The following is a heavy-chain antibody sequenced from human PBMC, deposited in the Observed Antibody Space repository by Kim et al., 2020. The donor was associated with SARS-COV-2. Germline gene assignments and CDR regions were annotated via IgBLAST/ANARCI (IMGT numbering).Heavy chain of an antibody. J-gene: IGHJ6*02. CDR3: ARDSERYGMDV. CDR2: T. V-gene: IGHV4-39*06. D-gene: IGHD1-26*01. Sequence: TSYNPSLKRRVTISVDTSKNQFAPKLSSVTAAATAVYYCARDSERYGMDVWGQGTTVTVSS.